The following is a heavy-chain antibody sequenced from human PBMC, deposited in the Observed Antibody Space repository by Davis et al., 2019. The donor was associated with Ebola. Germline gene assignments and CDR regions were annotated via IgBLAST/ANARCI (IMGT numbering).Heavy chain of an antibody. J-gene: IGHJ3*02. CDR3: ACAPSSGWNLDAVNI. Sequence: SETLSLTCTVSGGSIPSYYWGWIRQPPGKGLEWIANIFYSGSTYYNPSLKSRVTISVDTSKNQFSLKLSSVTAADTAVYYCACAPSSGWNLDAVNIWGQGTMVTVSS. D-gene: IGHD6-19*01. CDR2: IFYSGST. CDR1: GGSIPSYY. V-gene: IGHV4-39*01.